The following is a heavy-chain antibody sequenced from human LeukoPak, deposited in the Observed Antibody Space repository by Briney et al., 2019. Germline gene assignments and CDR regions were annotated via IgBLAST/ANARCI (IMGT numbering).Heavy chain of an antibody. V-gene: IGHV1-2*02. D-gene: IGHD3-22*01. CDR3: ARQGYDSSGYSFDY. CDR2: INPNSGGT. Sequence: GASVKVSCKASGYTFTGYYMHWVRQAPGQGLEWMGWINPNSGGTNYAQKFQGRVTMTRDTSISTAYMELSRLRSDDTAVYYCARQGYDSSGYSFDYWGQGALVTVSS. J-gene: IGHJ4*02. CDR1: GYTFTGYY.